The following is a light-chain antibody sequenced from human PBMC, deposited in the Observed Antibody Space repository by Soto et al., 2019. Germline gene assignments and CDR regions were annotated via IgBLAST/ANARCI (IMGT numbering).Light chain of an antibody. CDR2: AAS. CDR3: QKYNSAPFT. V-gene: IGKV1-27*01. Sequence: DIQMTQSPSSLSASVGDRVTITCRASQGISNYLAWYQQKPGKVPKLLIYAASTLQSGVPSRFSGSGSGTDFTLTISSLHPEDVATYYCQKYNSAPFTFCPGTKVDIK. CDR1: QGISNY. J-gene: IGKJ3*01.